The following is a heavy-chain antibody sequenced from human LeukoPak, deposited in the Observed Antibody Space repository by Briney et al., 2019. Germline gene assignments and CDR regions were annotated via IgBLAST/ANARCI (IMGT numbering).Heavy chain of an antibody. Sequence: GASVKVSFKASGYTFPSYYMHWVRPAPGQGLEWMGIINPSGGSTSYAQKFQGRVTMTRDTSTSTVYMELSSLRSEDTAVYYCARDAEGIAVAGKQGDFDYWGQGTLVTVSS. J-gene: IGHJ4*02. V-gene: IGHV1-46*01. CDR1: GYTFPSYY. CDR2: INPSGGST. D-gene: IGHD6-19*01. CDR3: ARDAEGIAVAGKQGDFDY.